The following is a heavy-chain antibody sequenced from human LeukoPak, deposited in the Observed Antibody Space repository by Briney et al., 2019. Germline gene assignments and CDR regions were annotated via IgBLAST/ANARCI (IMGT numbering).Heavy chain of an antibody. CDR3: ARGAAPDLYYFDY. J-gene: IGHJ4*02. D-gene: IGHD6-13*01. V-gene: IGHV3-74*01. CDR2: IKTDGSST. Sequence: GGSLRLSCAASGFTFSNYWMHWVRQTPGKGLMWVSRIKTDGSSTTYADSVKGRFTISRDNAKNTLYLQLNSLRADDAAVYYCARGAAPDLYYFDYWAQGTLVTVSS. CDR1: GFTFSNYW.